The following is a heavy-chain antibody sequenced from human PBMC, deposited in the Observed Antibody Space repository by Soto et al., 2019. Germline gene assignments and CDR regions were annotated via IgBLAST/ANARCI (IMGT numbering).Heavy chain of an antibody. CDR1: GDSINSVDHY. D-gene: IGHD1-26*01. J-gene: IGHJ5*02. Sequence: PXATLSLTCTVSGDSINSVDHYWSWIRQPPGKGLEWMGYIYHSGSTHYNPSLNSRLTISIDTSTNRFSLKLTSVTAADTAVYFCARLRWETENNWFDPWGQGALVTVSS. CDR2: IYHSGST. V-gene: IGHV4-30-4*01. CDR3: ARLRWETENNWFDP.